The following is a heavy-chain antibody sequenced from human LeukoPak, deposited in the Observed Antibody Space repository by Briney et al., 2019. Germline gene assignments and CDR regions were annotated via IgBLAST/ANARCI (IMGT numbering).Heavy chain of an antibody. J-gene: IGHJ4*02. CDR1: GGSISSGGYS. V-gene: IGHV4-30-4*07. CDR2: IYYSGST. CDR3: ARRLVAATKNFDY. Sequence: SETLSLTCAVSGGSISSGGYSWSWIRQPPGKGLEWIGYIYYSGSTYYNPSLKSRVTISVDTSKNQFSLKLSSVTAADTAVYYCARRLVAATKNFDYWGQGTLVTVSS. D-gene: IGHD2-15*01.